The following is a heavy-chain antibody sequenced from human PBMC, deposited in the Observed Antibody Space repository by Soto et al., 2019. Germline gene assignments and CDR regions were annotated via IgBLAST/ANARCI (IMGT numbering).Heavy chain of an antibody. CDR3: ARAVDTAMVTSGHGGAFDI. D-gene: IGHD5-18*01. V-gene: IGHV1-69*01. CDR1: GGTFSSYA. J-gene: IGHJ3*02. CDR2: IIPIFGTA. Sequence: QVQLVQSGAEVKKPGSSVKVSCKAFGGTFSSYAITWVRQAPGQGLEWVGGIIPIFGTANYAQKFQGRVTITADESTSTAYMELSSLRSEDTAVYYCARAVDTAMVTSGHGGAFDIWGQGTMVTVSS.